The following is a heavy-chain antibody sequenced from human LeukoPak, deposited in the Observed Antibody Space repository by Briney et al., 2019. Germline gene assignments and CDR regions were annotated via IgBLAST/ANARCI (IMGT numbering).Heavy chain of an antibody. CDR2: INHSGST. J-gene: IGHJ4*02. Sequence: SETLSLTCAVYGGSFSGYYWNWIRQPPRKGLEWIGEINHSGSTNYNPSLKSRVTISVDTSTNQFSLKLSSVTAADTAVYYCARGHSSPYYFDYWGQGTLVTVSS. D-gene: IGHD5-18*01. CDR1: GGSFSGYY. CDR3: ARGHSSPYYFDY. V-gene: IGHV4-34*01.